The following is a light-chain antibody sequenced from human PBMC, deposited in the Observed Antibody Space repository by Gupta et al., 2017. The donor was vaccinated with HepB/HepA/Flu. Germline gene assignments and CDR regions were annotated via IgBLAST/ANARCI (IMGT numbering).Light chain of an antibody. V-gene: IGKV1D-12*01. CDR1: QGISSW. CDR2: AAS. J-gene: IGKJ3*01. Sequence: DIQMTHSPSSVSASVGDRVTITCRASQGISSWLDWYQQKPGKAPKLLIYAASSLQSGVPSRFSGSGSGTDFTLTSSSLQPEDFATYYCQQANSFPSFGPGTKVDIK. CDR3: QQANSFPS.